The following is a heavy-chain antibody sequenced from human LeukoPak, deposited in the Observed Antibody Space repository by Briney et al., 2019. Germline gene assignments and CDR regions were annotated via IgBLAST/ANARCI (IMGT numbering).Heavy chain of an antibody. CDR2: FDPEDGET. J-gene: IGHJ4*02. Sequence: ASVKVSCKVSGYTLTELSMHWVRQAPGKGLGWVGGFDPEDGETIYAQKFQGRVTMTEDTSTDTAYMELGSLRSEDTAAYYCATGMRGSYYDFDYWGQGTLVTVSS. D-gene: IGHD1-26*01. CDR1: GYTLTELS. V-gene: IGHV1-24*01. CDR3: ATGMRGSYYDFDY.